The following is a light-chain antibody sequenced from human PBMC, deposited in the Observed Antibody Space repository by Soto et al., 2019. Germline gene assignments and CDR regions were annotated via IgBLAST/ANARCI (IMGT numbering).Light chain of an antibody. CDR2: KAS. CDR1: QSISSW. Sequence: DIQMTQSPSTLSASVGDRVTITCRASQSISSWLAWYQQKPGTAPKLLIYKASTLQSGVPSRFRANGSAPQYTLVLICLQPDDSPTYYCPSYNANWTFGQGAKVEI. J-gene: IGKJ1*01. CDR3: PSYNANWT. V-gene: IGKV1-5*03.